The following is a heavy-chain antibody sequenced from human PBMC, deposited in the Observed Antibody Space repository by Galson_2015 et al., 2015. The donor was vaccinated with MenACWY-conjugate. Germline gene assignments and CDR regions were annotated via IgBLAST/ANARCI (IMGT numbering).Heavy chain of an antibody. J-gene: IGHJ2*01. D-gene: IGHD5-12*01. CDR1: GYSFTKYW. CDR2: IDPSESST. CDR3: VYGDFPTGGYNWYFDL. Sequence: QSGAEVKKPGESLRISCRASGYSFTKYWINWVRQRPGKGLEWMGRIDPSESSTNYGPSFQGHVTLSADKSIDTAYLQWSSLKASDTATYYCVYGDFPTGGYNWYFDLWGRGSLVTVSS. V-gene: IGHV5-10-1*01.